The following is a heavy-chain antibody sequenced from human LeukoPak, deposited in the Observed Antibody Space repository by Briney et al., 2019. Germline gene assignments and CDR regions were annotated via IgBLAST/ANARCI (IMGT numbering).Heavy chain of an antibody. CDR3: ARGPGWRPTYSSSWYPARYFAY. Sequence: PSETLSLTCAVYGGSFSGYYWSWIRQPPGKGMEWIGEINNSGSTNYNPSLKSRVTISVDTSKHQFSLKLSSVTAADTAVYYCARGPGWRPTYSSSWYPARYFAYWGQGTLVTVSS. D-gene: IGHD6-13*01. J-gene: IGHJ4*02. CDR1: GGSFSGYY. V-gene: IGHV4-34*01. CDR2: INNSGST.